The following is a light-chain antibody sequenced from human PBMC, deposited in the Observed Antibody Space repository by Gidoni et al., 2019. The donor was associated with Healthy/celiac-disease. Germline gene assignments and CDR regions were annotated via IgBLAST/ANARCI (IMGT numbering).Light chain of an antibody. V-gene: IGKV3-11*01. CDR2: DAS. CDR3: QQRSNWPYT. Sequence: EVVLTQSPATLSLSPGERATFSCRASQRVSSYLAWYQQKPGQAPRLLIYDASNRATGIPARFSGSGSGTDFTLTISSLEPEDFAVYYCQQRSNWPYTFXQXTKLEIK. J-gene: IGKJ2*01. CDR1: QRVSSY.